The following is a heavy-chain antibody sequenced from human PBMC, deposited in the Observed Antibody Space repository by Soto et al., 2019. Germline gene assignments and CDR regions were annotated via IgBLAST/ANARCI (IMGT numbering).Heavy chain of an antibody. D-gene: IGHD5-18*01. Sequence: ASVKVSCKVSGYTLTELSMHWVRQAPGKGLEWMGGFDPEDGETIYAQKFQGRVTITADKSTSTAYMELSSLRSEDTAVYYCARAKDTAMVYYFDYWGQGTLVTVSS. CDR2: FDPEDGET. J-gene: IGHJ4*02. CDR1: GYTLTELS. V-gene: IGHV1-24*01. CDR3: ARAKDTAMVYYFDY.